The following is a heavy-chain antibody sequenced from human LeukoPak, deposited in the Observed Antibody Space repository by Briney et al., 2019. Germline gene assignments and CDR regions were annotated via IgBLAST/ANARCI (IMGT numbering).Heavy chain of an antibody. Sequence: GRSLRLSCAASGFTFSSYWMSWVRQAPGKGLEWVANIKQDGSEKYYVDSVKGRFTISRDNAKNSLYLQMNSLRAEDTAVYYCARTRITMIVGLASRFDYWGQGTLVTVSS. CDR1: GFTFSSYW. J-gene: IGHJ4*02. V-gene: IGHV3-7*01. CDR3: ARTRITMIVGLASRFDY. CDR2: IKQDGSEK. D-gene: IGHD3-22*01.